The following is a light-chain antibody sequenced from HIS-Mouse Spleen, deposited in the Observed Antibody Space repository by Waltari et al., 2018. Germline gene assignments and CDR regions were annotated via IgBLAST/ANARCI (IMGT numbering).Light chain of an antibody. V-gene: IGLV3-21*02. J-gene: IGLJ1*01. CDR3: QVWDSSSDHYV. Sequence: SYVLTQPPSVSVAPGQTARITCGGNNIGSKSVHWYQKKPGQAPVLVVYDDGDRPSGIPKQFTGSKAGNTASLTISRVEAGDEADYYCQVWDSSSDHYVFGTGTKVTVL. CDR2: DDG. CDR1: NIGSKS.